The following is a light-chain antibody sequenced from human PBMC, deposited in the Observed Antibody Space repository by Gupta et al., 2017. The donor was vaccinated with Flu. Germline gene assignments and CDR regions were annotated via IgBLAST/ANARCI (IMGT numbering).Light chain of an antibody. CDR2: GVS. Sequence: ETMLPQSPATLSVSLGDSVTITCRASRSVGGNLAWYQRKPGKTPKLLIYGVSSRATGIPARFSGSGSATKFTLTISSLQSEDFAAYYCQQYNSSPRTFGEGTKVEIK. CDR3: QQYNSSPRT. V-gene: IGKV3-15*01. J-gene: IGKJ4*01. CDR1: RSVGGN.